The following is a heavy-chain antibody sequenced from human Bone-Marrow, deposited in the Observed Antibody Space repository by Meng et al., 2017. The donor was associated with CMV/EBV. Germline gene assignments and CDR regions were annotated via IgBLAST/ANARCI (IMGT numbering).Heavy chain of an antibody. J-gene: IGHJ6*02. CDR1: GGSISSYY. CDR2: INHSGST. V-gene: IGHV4-34*01. CDR3: ARGHEHYGMDV. Sequence: SETLSLTCTVSGGSISSYYWSWIRQPPGKGLEWIGEINHSGSTNYNPSLKSRVTISVDTSKNQFSLKLSSVTAADTAVYYCARGHEHYGMDVWGQGTTVTVSS.